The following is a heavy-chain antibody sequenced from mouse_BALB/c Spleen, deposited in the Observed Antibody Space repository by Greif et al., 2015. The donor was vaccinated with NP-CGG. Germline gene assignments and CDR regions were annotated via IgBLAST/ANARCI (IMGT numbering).Heavy chain of an antibody. J-gene: IGHJ4*01. CDR3: VRHYYGFYAMDY. V-gene: IGHV14-3*02. CDR1: GFNIKDTY. CDR2: IDPANGNT. Sequence: EVQLQQSGAELVKPGASVKLSCTASGFNIKDTYMHWVKQRPEQGLEWIGRIDPANGNTKYDPKFQGKATITADTSSNTAYLQLSSLTSEDTAVYYCVRHYYGFYAMDYWCQGTSVTVSS. D-gene: IGHD1-2*01.